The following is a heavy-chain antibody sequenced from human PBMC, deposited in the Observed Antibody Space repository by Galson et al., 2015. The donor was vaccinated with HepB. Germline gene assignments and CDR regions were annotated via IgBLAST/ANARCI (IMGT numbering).Heavy chain of an antibody. Sequence: SVKVSCKASGYTFTGYYMHWVRQAPGQGLEWMGWINPNSGGTNYAQKFQGRVTMTRDTSISTAYMELSRLRSDDTAVYYCARGSRGSYSQFGDWGQGTLVTVSS. CDR2: INPNSGGT. V-gene: IGHV1-2*02. J-gene: IGHJ4*02. CDR3: ARGSRGSYSQFGD. D-gene: IGHD1-26*01. CDR1: GYTFTGYY.